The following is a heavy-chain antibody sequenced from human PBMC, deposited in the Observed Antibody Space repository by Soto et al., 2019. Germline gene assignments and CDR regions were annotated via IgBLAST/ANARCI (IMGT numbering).Heavy chain of an antibody. J-gene: IGHJ4*02. V-gene: IGHV3-21*01. CDR3: ASEITVDGRAGY. CDR2: ISGNSGYI. Sequence: EVQLVESGGGLVKPGGSLRLSCAGSGFFFSSYTMNWVRRAPGKGLEWVSSISGNSGYIYYADSVKGRFTISRDNAKNSLFLQMKNLRAEDTAVYYCASEITVDGRAGYWGQGTLVTVSS. D-gene: IGHD6-19*01. CDR1: GFFFSSYT.